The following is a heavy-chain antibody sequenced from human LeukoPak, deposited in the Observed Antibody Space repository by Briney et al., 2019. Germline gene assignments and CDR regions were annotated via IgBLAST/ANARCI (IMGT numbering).Heavy chain of an antibody. J-gene: IGHJ4*02. CDR2: ISSSGSMI. Sequence: GGSMRLSCAASGFIFSDYYMSWIRQAPGKGLEWVSYISSSGSMIYYADSVKGRFTISRDNAKNSLYLQMNSLRAEDTAVYYCARAQNRGYSGYVGYWGQGTLVTVSS. V-gene: IGHV3-11*04. CDR3: ARAQNRGYSGYVGY. CDR1: GFIFSDYY. D-gene: IGHD5-12*01.